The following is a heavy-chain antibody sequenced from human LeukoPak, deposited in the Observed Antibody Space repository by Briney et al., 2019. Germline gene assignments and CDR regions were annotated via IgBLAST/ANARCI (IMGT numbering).Heavy chain of an antibody. CDR3: AELGITMIGGV. D-gene: IGHD3-10*02. V-gene: IGHV3-48*04. Sequence: GGSLRLSCAPSGFTFRSYSMNCVRQAPGKGVEGVSYISSSGSTIYYADSVKGRFTISRDSAKNSLYLQMNSLRAEDTAVYYCAELGITMIGGVWGKGPTVTISS. CDR2: ISSSGSTI. J-gene: IGHJ6*04. CDR1: GFTFRSYS.